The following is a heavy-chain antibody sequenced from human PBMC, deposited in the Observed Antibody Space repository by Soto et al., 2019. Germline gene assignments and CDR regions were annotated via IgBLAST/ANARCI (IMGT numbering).Heavy chain of an antibody. CDR3: ATRRDGSGSLDQ. D-gene: IGHD3-10*01. CDR1: GASISISNL. V-gene: IGHV4-4*01. CDR2: SYHSGST. Sequence: ETLSLACSVSGASISISNLWYWVRQPPGKGLEWIGESYHSGSTNYNPSLKSRGTISVEKSKNQFSLKLSSVTAADTAVYFCATRRDGSGSLDQWGQGTMVT. J-gene: IGHJ4*02.